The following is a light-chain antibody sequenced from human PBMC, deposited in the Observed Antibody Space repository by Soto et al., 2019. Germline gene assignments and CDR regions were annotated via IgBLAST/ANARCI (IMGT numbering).Light chain of an antibody. CDR1: SSDVGGYNY. J-gene: IGLJ1*01. CDR3: SPYTSSSTLLYV. Sequence: QSALTQPASVSGSPGQSITISCTGTSSDVGGYNYVSWYQQHPGKAPKLMIYDVSNRPSGVSNRFSGSKSGNTASLTISGLQAEDQADYYCSPYTSSSTLLYVFGTGTKLT. CDR2: DVS. V-gene: IGLV2-14*01.